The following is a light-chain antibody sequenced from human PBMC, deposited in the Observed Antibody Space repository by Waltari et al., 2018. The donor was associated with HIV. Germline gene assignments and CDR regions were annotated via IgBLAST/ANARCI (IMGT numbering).Light chain of an antibody. CDR3: CSYAGSVV. CDR1: SSDVGGYKY. Sequence: QSALTQPRSVSGSPGQSVTLSCTGTSSDVGGYKYVSWYQHHPGKAPKLLIYDVNKRPSGVPDRFSGSKSGNTASLTISGLQAEDEADYYCCSYAGSVVFGGGTKLTVL. V-gene: IGLV2-11*01. CDR2: DVN. J-gene: IGLJ2*01.